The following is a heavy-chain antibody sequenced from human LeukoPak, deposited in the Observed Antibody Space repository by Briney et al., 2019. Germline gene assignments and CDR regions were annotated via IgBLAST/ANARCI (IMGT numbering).Heavy chain of an antibody. V-gene: IGHV4-34*01. Sequence: PSETLSLTCAIYGGSFGGHYWSWIRQPPGKGLEWIGEFSQGGTTNYNPSLKSRVTISVDTSKNQFSLKLSSVTAADTAVYYCARDHQSGYYYGSGSYWFDPWGQGTLVTVSS. D-gene: IGHD3-10*01. J-gene: IGHJ5*02. CDR2: FSQGGTT. CDR3: ARDHQSGYYYGSGSYWFDP. CDR1: GGSFGGHY.